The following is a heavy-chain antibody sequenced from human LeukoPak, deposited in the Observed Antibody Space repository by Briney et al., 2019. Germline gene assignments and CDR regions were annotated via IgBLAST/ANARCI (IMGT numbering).Heavy chain of an antibody. D-gene: IGHD5-24*01. CDR1: GVSISYYY. CDR3: ARELPGSMANFDY. V-gene: IGHV4-59*01. CDR2: MYHSGST. Sequence: SETLSLTCTVSGVSISYYYWSWIRQPPEKGLEWIGYMYHSGSTNYNPSLKSRVTISVDTSKNQFSLKLSSVTAADTAVYYCARELPGSMANFDYWGQGTLVTVSS. J-gene: IGHJ4*02.